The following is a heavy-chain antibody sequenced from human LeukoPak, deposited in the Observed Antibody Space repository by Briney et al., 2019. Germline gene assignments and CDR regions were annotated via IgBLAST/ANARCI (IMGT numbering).Heavy chain of an antibody. CDR3: ARQDLLALYYFDY. V-gene: IGHV5-51*01. CDR1: GYNFAFYW. Sequence: GESLKISCKTSGYNFAFYWIAWVRQMPGKGLEWMGIIYPGDSDTKYSPSFQGQVTISVDKSINTAYLQWSSLKASDTAVYYCARQDLLALYYFDYWGQGAQVIVS. J-gene: IGHJ4*02. D-gene: IGHD3-3*02. CDR2: IYPGDSDT.